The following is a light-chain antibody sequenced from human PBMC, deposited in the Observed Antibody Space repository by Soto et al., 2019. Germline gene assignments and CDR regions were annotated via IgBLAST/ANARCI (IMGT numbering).Light chain of an antibody. V-gene: IGLV6-57*02. CDR1: SGSIASNY. J-gene: IGLJ2*01. Sequence: NFMLTQPHSVSESPGKTVTISCTGSSGSIASNYVQWYQQRPGSAPTTVIYEDNQRPSGVPDRFSGSIDSSSNSASLTISGLKTEDEADYYCQSYDSSNHRVVFGGGTKLTV. CDR3: QSYDSSNHRVV. CDR2: EDN.